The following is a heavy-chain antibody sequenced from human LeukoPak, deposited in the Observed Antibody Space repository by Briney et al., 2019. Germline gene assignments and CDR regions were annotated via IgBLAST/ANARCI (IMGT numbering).Heavy chain of an antibody. J-gene: IGHJ4*02. D-gene: IGHD6-13*01. V-gene: IGHV3-30*03. Sequence: GGSLRLSCAGSGSIFSNYGMYWVRQAPGKGLEWVAVISYDETHKYYADSVKGRFTISRDNSKNTLYLQMNSLRAEDTAVYYCARNGRSSSWRLHYFDYWGQGTLVTVSS. CDR1: GSIFSNYG. CDR3: ARNGRSSSWRLHYFDY. CDR2: ISYDETHK.